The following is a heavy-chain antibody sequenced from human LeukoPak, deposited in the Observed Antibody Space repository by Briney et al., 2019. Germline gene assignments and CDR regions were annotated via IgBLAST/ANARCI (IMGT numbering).Heavy chain of an antibody. V-gene: IGHV4-34*01. CDR2: ITDSAST. CDR1: VGALSIYF. D-gene: IGHD2-2*01. Sequence: SETLSLTRAVSVGALSIYFSTWIREPPGKGLECTAEITDSASTNSTSSLRSRVAISVDTSKNQCSLRLTSVTAADTAVYYCARGQYCSTTTCYSARRYFDFWGQGTLVTVSS. CDR3: ARGQYCSTTTCYSARRYFDF. J-gene: IGHJ4*02.